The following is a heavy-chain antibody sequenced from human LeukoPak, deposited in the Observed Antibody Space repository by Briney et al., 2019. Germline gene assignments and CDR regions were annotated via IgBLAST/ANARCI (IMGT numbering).Heavy chain of an antibody. Sequence: GRSLRLSCAASGFTFSSYAMHWVRQAPGKGLEWVAVISYDGSNKYYADSVKGRFTISRDNSKNTLYLQMNSLRAEDTAVYYCATQFAGNDAFDIWGQGTMVTVSS. D-gene: IGHD6-13*01. CDR3: ATQFAGNDAFDI. J-gene: IGHJ3*02. CDR2: ISYDGSNK. CDR1: GFTFSSYA. V-gene: IGHV3-30-3*01.